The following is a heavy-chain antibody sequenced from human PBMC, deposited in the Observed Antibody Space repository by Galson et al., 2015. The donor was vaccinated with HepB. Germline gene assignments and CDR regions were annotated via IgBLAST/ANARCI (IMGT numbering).Heavy chain of an antibody. Sequence: SETLSLTCTVSGGAISSTGYYWGWIRQPPGKGLGWIGNFYFGGSTYYNPSLKSRAFISVDTSTSQFSLEFNSVTAADTATYFCARGPYGSGSYFGIHVGGGFDIWGQGTTVTVSS. CDR1: GGAISSTGYY. CDR2: FYFGGST. J-gene: IGHJ3*02. D-gene: IGHD3-10*01. CDR3: ARGPYGSGSYFGIHVGGGFDI. V-gene: IGHV4-39*01.